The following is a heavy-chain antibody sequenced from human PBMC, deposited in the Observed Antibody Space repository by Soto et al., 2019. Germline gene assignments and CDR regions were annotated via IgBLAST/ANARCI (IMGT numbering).Heavy chain of an antibody. CDR3: ARGPGD. V-gene: IGHV4-31*03. CDR2: IYYSGST. D-gene: IGHD1-26*01. J-gene: IGHJ4*02. Sequence: QVQLQEPGPGLVKPSQTLSLTCTVSGDSISSGGYYWNWIRQHPGKGLEWLGYIYYSGSTYYNPSLKSRVTISVDTSKNKFSLKPSCVTPADTAVYYCARGPGDWGQGTMVTVSS. CDR1: GDSISSGGYY.